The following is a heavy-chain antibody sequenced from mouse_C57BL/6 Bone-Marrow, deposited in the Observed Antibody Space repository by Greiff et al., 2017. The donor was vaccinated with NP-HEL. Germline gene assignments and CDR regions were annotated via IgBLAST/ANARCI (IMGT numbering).Heavy chain of an antibody. V-gene: IGHV14-4*01. CDR1: GFNIKDDY. CDR2: IDPENGDT. Sequence: EVQLQQSGAELVRPGASVKLSCTASGFNIKDDYMHWVKQRPEQGLEWIGWIDPENGDTEYASKFQGKATITADTSSNTAYLQLSSLTSEDTAVYYCTITTVVARPYAMDYWGQGTSVTVSS. J-gene: IGHJ4*01. D-gene: IGHD1-1*01. CDR3: TITTVVARPYAMDY.